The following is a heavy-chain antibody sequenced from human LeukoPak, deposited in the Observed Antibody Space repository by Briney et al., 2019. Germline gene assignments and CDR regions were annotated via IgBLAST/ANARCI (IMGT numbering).Heavy chain of an antibody. CDR3: ARGGSYSSGWYSVDY. Sequence: SVKVSCKDSGGTFSSYAISWVRQAPGQGLEWMGRIIPILGIRNYAQKFQGRVTITADKSTSTAYMELSSLRSEDTAVYYCARGGSYSSGWYSVDYWGQGTLVTVSS. D-gene: IGHD6-19*01. CDR1: GGTFSSYA. V-gene: IGHV1-69*04. J-gene: IGHJ4*02. CDR2: IIPILGIR.